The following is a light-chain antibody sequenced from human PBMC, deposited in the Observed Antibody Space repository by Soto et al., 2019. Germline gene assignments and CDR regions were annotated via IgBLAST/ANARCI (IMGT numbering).Light chain of an antibody. J-gene: IGKJ4*01. Sequence: EIVITQSLVALSVSPGERATLSCRASQAIRSYLAWYQQKPGQAPMLLISDVSTRATGIPARFNRSGSGTEFTLAISSLQFEDFAVYYCHHYNTWPLTLGGGSKV. CDR2: DVS. CDR3: HHYNTWPLT. CDR1: QAIRSY. V-gene: IGKV3-15*01.